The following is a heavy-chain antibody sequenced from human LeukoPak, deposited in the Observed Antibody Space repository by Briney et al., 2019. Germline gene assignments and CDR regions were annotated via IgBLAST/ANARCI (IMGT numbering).Heavy chain of an antibody. V-gene: IGHV4-59*01. J-gene: IGHJ4*02. CDR3: ARRAYCGGDCFDY. Sequence: SETLSLTCTVSGGSISSYYWSWIRQPPGKGLEWIGYIYYSGSTNCNPSVKSRGAISVDTSKNQFSLKLSSVTAADTAVYYCARRAYCGGDCFDYWGQGTLVTVSS. D-gene: IGHD2-21*01. CDR2: IYYSGST. CDR1: GGSISSYY.